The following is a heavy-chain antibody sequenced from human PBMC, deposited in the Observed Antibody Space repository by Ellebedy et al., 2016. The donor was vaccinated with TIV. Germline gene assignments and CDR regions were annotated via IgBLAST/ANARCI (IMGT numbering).Heavy chain of an antibody. Sequence: GESLKLSCAASGFIFSSYGMHWVRQAPREGLEWVAFIRYDGTNKFYADSVKGRFIISRDNSKNTLYLQMNSLRADDTAIYSCARVHSAWYHDSWGRGTLVTVSS. J-gene: IGHJ4*02. V-gene: IGHV3-30*02. CDR2: IRYDGTNK. CDR1: GFIFSSYG. D-gene: IGHD6-19*01. CDR3: ARVHSAWYHDS.